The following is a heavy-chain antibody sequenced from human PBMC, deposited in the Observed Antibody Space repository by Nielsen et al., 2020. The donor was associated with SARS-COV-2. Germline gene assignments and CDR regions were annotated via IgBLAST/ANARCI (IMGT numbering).Heavy chain of an antibody. J-gene: IGHJ4*02. V-gene: IGHV3-43*01. Sequence: GESLKISCAATGFNFDDYIMHWVRQAPGKGLEWVSLISWDGDSTYYADSVKGRFTISRDNGKNSLYLQMNSLRVEDTAVYYCAREGRNLPLDYWGQGTLVTVSS. CDR2: ISWDGDST. CDR1: GFNFDDYI. CDR3: AREGRNLPLDY.